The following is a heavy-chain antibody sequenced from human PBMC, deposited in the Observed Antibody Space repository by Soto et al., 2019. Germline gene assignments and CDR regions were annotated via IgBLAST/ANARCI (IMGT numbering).Heavy chain of an antibody. CDR2: CGST. J-gene: IGHJ4*02. Sequence: CGSTKYNPSLKSRVTILEDTSKNQFSLKLNSVTDADTAVYYCAREGRMGTFDYWGQGALVTVSS. CDR3: AREGRMGTFDY. V-gene: IGHV4-59*01. D-gene: IGHD1-1*01.